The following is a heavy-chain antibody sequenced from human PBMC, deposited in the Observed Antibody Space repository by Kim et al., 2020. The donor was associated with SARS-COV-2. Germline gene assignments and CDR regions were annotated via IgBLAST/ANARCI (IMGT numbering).Heavy chain of an antibody. V-gene: IGHV3-23*01. Sequence: GGSLRLSCAASGFTFSSYAMSWVRQAPGKGLEWVSAISGSGGSTYYADSVKGRFTISRDNSKNTLYLQMNSLRAEDTAVYYCAKENYCSGGSCYVFFGYWGQGTLVTVSS. CDR2: ISGSGGST. CDR3: AKENYCSGGSCYVFFGY. D-gene: IGHD2-15*01. CDR1: GFTFSSYA. J-gene: IGHJ4*02.